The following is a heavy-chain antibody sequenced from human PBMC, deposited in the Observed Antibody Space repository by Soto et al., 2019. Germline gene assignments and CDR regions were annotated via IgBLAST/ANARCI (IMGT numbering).Heavy chain of an antibody. CDR2: LSPGGGST. Sequence: EVQLLESGGGLVQPGGSLRLSCAASGFTFNSNAMSWVRQAPGKGLEWVSALSPGGGSTYYADSVKGRFTISRDNSRNTLFLQMNTLRVEDTAICYCASAHSSGWYYFDYWGQGTLVTVSS. V-gene: IGHV3-23*01. CDR3: ASAHSSGWYYFDY. CDR1: GFTFNSNA. D-gene: IGHD6-19*01. J-gene: IGHJ4*02.